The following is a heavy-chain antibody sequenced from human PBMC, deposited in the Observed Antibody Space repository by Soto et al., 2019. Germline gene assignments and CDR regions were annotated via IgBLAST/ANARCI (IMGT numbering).Heavy chain of an antibody. CDR1: GDTFKNCV. CDR2: IIPLFGTT. J-gene: IGHJ6*02. D-gene: IGHD1-26*01. CDR3: AVEVGFRKLSVV. V-gene: IGHV1-69*19. Sequence: QVQVVQSGVEVRRPGSSVKVSCKASGDTFKNCVISWVRQATGQGLEWLGGIIPLFGTTDFAQRFQGRLTITTDESTTTAYTELSRLRSEDTVTYYCAVEVGFRKLSVVWGQGTALIVSS.